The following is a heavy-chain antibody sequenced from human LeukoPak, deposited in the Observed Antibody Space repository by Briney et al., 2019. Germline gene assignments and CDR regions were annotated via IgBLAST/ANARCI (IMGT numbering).Heavy chain of an antibody. D-gene: IGHD6-19*01. J-gene: IGHJ6*02. CDR1: GFTFSSYS. V-gene: IGHV3-21*01. CDR3: ASGHSSGWYGAPAYYYYGMDV. CDR2: ISSSSSYI. Sequence: GGSLRLSCAASGFTFSSYSMNWVRQAPGKGLEWVSSISSSSSYIYYADSVKGRFTISRDNAKNSLYLQVNSLRAEDTAVYYCASGHSSGWYGAPAYYYYGMDVWGQGTTVTVSS.